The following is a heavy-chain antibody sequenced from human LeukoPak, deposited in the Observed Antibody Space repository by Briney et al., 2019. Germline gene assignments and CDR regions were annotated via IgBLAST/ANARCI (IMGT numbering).Heavy chain of an antibody. CDR1: GGSFSGYY. D-gene: IGHD3-16*02. CDR3: ARTSASYDYVWGSYRPVFDY. CDR2: IYHSGST. V-gene: IGHV4-34*01. J-gene: IGHJ4*02. Sequence: SETLSLTCAVYGGSFSGYYWSWIRQPPGKGLEWIGEIYHSGSTNYNPSLKSRVTISVDKSKNQFSLKLSSVTAADTAVYYCARTSASYDYVWGSYRPVFDYWGQGTLVTVSS.